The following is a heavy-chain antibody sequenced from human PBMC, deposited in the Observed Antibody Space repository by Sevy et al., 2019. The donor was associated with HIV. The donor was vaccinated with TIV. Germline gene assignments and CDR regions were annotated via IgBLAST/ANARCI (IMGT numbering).Heavy chain of an antibody. Sequence: GGSLRLSCAASGFTFSSYWMHWVRQAPGKGLVWVSRINSDGSSTSYADSVKGRFTISRDNAKNTLYLQMNSLRAEDTAVDYCARAHPDTYCSSTSCHYYYYMDVWGKGTTVTVSS. CDR1: GFTFSSYW. J-gene: IGHJ6*03. D-gene: IGHD2-2*01. CDR3: ARAHPDTYCSSTSCHYYYYMDV. V-gene: IGHV3-74*01. CDR2: INSDGSST.